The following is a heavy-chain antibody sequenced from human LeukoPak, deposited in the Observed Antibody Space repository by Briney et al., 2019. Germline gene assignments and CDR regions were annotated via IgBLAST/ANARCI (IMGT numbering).Heavy chain of an antibody. CDR1: GGSISSYY. CDR3: ARRKYYYDSGRGSRYYYGMDV. V-gene: IGHV4-34*01. CDR2: INHSGST. J-gene: IGHJ6*02. Sequence: SETLSLTCTVSGGSISSYYWSWIRLPPGKGLEWIGEINHSGSTNYNPSLKSRVTISVDTSKNQFSLKLSSVTAADTAVYYCARRKYYYDSGRGSRYYYGMDVWGQGTTVTVSS. D-gene: IGHD3-22*01.